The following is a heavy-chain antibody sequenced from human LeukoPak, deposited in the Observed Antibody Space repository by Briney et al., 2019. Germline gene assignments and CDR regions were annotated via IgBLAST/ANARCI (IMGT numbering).Heavy chain of an antibody. CDR1: GFTFDDYA. J-gene: IGHJ4*02. CDR3: ARDQGWQATMVDY. D-gene: IGHD1/OR15-1a*01. Sequence: GGSLRLSCAASGFTFDDYAMHWVRQVPGKGLEWVSGISWNRDYIGYADSVKGRFTISRDNAKNSLYLQMNSLRGEDTALYYCARDQGWQATMVDYWGQGTLVTVSS. CDR2: ISWNRDYI. V-gene: IGHV3-9*01.